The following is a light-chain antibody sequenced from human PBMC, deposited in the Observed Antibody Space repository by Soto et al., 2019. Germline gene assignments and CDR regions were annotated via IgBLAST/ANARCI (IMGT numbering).Light chain of an antibody. V-gene: IGKV3-20*01. CDR2: GAS. CDR1: QSVSSSY. Sequence: EIVLTQSPGTLSLSPGERATLSCRASQSVSSSYLAWYQQKPGQAPRLLIYGASSRSTGIPDRFSGSGSGTDFSLTISRLEPEEFALYYCQQYGRSPPITFGQGTKLEIK. CDR3: QQYGRSPPIT. J-gene: IGKJ2*01.